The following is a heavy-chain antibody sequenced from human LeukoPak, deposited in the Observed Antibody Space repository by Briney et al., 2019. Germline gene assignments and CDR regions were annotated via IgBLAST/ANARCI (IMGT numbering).Heavy chain of an antibody. CDR3: ARAESSGPERLVLVHFDY. Sequence: ASVKVSCKAPGGTFSSYAISWLRQAPGQGLEWMGGIIPIFGTANYAQKFQGRVTITADESTSTAYMELSSLRSEDTAVYYCARAESSGPERLVLVHFDYWGQGTLVTVSS. V-gene: IGHV1-69*01. J-gene: IGHJ4*02. CDR1: GGTFSSYA. CDR2: IIPIFGTA. D-gene: IGHD1-1*01.